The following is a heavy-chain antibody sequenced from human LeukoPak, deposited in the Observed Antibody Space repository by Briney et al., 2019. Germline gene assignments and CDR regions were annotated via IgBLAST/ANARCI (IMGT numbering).Heavy chain of an antibody. CDR2: ITSSSTYT. CDR3: ARDPYSGTYGDTYYYYMDV. V-gene: IGHV3-21*01. CDR1: GFTLNTYT. J-gene: IGHJ6*03. Sequence: GSLRLSCAASGFTLNTYTMNWVRQAPGKGLEWVSSITSSSTYTFYADSVKGRFTISRDNARNSLYLQMNSLRAEDTAVYYCARDPYSGTYGDTYYYYMDVWGKGTTVTISS. D-gene: IGHD1-26*01.